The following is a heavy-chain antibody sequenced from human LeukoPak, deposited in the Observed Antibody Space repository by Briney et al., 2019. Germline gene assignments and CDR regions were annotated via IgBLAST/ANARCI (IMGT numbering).Heavy chain of an antibody. CDR2: ISGSGGST. J-gene: IGHJ4*02. D-gene: IGHD6-13*01. Sequence: TGGSLRLSCAASRFTFSSYGMHWVRQAPGKGLEWVSAISGSGGSTYYADSVKGRFTISRDNSKNTLYLQMNSLRAEDTAVYYCAKDLSSSWYLDYWGQGTLVTVSS. CDR3: AKDLSSSWYLDY. V-gene: IGHV3-23*01. CDR1: RFTFSSYG.